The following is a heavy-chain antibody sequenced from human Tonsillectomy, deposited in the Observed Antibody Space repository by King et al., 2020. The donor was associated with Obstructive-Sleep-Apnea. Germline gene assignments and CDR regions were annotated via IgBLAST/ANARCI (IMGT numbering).Heavy chain of an antibody. J-gene: IGHJ4*02. CDR1: EFTFSRYS. V-gene: IGHV3-21*01. CDR2: ISSSSSYI. D-gene: IGHD1-26*01. Sequence: VQLVESGGGLVKPGGSLRLSCAASEFTFSRYSMNWVRQAPGKGLEWVSSISSSSSYIYYADSVKGRFTISRDNAKNSLYLQMNSLRAEDTAVYYCARDRREVGLIDFDSWGQGTLVTVSS. CDR3: ARDRREVGLIDFDS.